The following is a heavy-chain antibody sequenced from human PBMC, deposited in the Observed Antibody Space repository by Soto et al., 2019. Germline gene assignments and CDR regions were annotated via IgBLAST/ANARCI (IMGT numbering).Heavy chain of an antibody. CDR2: IKHDGCEI. J-gene: IGHJ4*02. CDR1: GFTFSSSW. Sequence: EVQLVESGEGLVQPGGSLRLSYVASGFTFSSSWMSWVRQAPGKGLEWVANIKHDGCEIYYVESVKGRFTISRDNAKNSLFLQMNSLRAEDTAVYYCAKDQRPGSPFDFWGQGILVTVSS. V-gene: IGHV3-7*01. CDR3: AKDQRPGSPFDF.